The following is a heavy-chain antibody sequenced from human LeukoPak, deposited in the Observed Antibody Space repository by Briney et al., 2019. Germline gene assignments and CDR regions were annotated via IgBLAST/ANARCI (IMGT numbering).Heavy chain of an antibody. V-gene: IGHV4-34*01. CDR3: ARRRSVYCSSTSCYRXXYWYFDL. CDR2: INHSGST. D-gene: IGHD2-2*01. Sequence: PSETLSLTCAVYGGSFSGYYWSWIRQPPGKGLEWIGEINHSGSTNYNPSLKSRVTISVDTSKNQFSLKLSSVTAADTAVYYCARRRSVYCSSTSCYRXXYWYFDLWGRGTLVTVSS. CDR1: GGSFSGYY. J-gene: IGHJ2*01.